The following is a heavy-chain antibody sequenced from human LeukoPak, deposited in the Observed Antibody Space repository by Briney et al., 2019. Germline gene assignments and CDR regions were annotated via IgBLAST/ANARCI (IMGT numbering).Heavy chain of an antibody. CDR1: GASISSYY. J-gene: IGHJ5*02. Sequence: SETLSLTCSVSGASISSYYWSWLRQPAGKGLEWVGQIYPSGSTNYNPSLKRRLTISIDTSKKQFALQLASVTAAYTGVNYCVRELQLLNYFDPWGQGTLVTVSS. D-gene: IGHD1-26*01. V-gene: IGHV4-4*07. CDR2: IYPSGST. CDR3: VRELQLLNYFDP.